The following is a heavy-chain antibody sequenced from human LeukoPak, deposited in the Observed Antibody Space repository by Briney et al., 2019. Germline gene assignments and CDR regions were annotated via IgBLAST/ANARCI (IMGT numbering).Heavy chain of an antibody. CDR1: GGSFSGYN. CDR3: ARGNYDYYDH. Sequence: SETLSLTCAVYGGSFSGYNWSWIRQPPGKGLEWIGEINHSGSTNYNPSLKSRVTISVDTSKNQFSLKVSSVTAADTAVYYCARGNYDYYDHWGQGTLVTVSS. V-gene: IGHV4-34*01. CDR2: INHSGST. D-gene: IGHD1-7*01. J-gene: IGHJ4*02.